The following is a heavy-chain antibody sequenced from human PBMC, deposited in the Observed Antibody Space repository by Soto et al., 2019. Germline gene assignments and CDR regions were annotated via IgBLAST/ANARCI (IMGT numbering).Heavy chain of an antibody. Sequence: GGSLRLSCAASRFTFSDYGMHWVRQAPGKGLEWVAGISHGATRKSYSDSVKGRFIISRDNSKKMLYLQLSSLRREDTAVYYCAKDWVGGSNRYQLDYWGRGTLVTVSS. V-gene: IGHV3-30*18. D-gene: IGHD4-4*01. CDR3: AKDWVGGSNRYQLDY. CDR2: ISHGATRK. CDR1: RFTFSDYG. J-gene: IGHJ4*02.